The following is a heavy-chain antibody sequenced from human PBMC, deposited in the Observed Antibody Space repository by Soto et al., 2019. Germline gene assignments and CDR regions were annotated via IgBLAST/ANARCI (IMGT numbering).Heavy chain of an antibody. D-gene: IGHD3-10*01. J-gene: IGHJ6*02. CDR3: ARDLKMVRGVRRFYYYYGMDV. CDR1: GFTFSSYC. V-gene: IGHV3-33*01. Sequence: PGGSLRLSCAASGFTFSSYCMHWVRQAPGKGLEWVAVIWYDGSNKYYADSVKGRFTISRDNSKNTLYLQMNSLRAEDTAVYYCARDLKMVRGVRRFYYYYGMDVWGQGTTVTVSS. CDR2: IWYDGSNK.